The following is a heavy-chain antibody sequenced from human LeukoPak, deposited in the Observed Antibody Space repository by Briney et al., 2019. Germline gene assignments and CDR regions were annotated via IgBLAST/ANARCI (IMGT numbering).Heavy chain of an antibody. V-gene: IGHV4-39*01. CDR2: IYYSGRT. CDR3: ARRRYYDGSGYLE. J-gene: IGHJ1*01. D-gene: IGHD3-22*01. Sequence: SETLSLTCSLSGDSISRSDSYWDWIRQAPGKGPEWIGTIYYSGRTYYSPTLKSRVTMSVDRSNNQFSLNLRSVTAADTAVYYCARRRYYDGSGYLEWGQGTLLSVSS. CDR1: GDSISRSDSY.